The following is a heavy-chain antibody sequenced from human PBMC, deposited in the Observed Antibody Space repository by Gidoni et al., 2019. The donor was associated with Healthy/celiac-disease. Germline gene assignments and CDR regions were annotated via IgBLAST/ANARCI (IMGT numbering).Heavy chain of an antibody. CDR3: ARDQIVVVPAAMVAPKYLYGMDV. CDR2: IIPILGIA. J-gene: IGHJ6*02. V-gene: IGHV1-69*04. CDR1: TSYA. Sequence: TSYAISWVRQAPGQGLEWMGRIIPILGIANYAHKFQGRVTITADKSTSTAYMELSRLSSEDTAVYDCARDQIVVVPAAMVAPKYLYGMDVWGQGTTVTVSS. D-gene: IGHD2-2*01.